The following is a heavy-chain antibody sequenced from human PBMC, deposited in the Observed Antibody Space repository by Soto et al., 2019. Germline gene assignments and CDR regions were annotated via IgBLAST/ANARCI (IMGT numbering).Heavy chain of an antibody. CDR2: IIPIFGTA. J-gene: IGHJ6*02. CDR1: GGTFSSYA. V-gene: IGHV1-69*01. CDR3: ARSLGYCSGGSCYYGMDV. D-gene: IGHD2-15*01. Sequence: QVQLVQSGAEVKKPGSSVKVSCKASGGTFSSYAISWVRQAPGQGLEWMGGIIPIFGTANYAQKFQGRVTITADESTSTAYMELCSLRSEDTAVYYCARSLGYCSGGSCYYGMDVWGQGTTVTVSS.